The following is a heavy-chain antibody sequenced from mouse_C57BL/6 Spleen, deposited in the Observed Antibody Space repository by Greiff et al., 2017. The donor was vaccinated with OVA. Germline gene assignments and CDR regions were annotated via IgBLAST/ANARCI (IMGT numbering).Heavy chain of an antibody. CDR2: IDPSDSYT. Sequence: VQLQQPGAELVRPGTSVKLSCKASGYTFTSYWMHWVKQRPGQGLEWIGVIDPSDSYTNYNQKFKGKATLTVDTSSSTAYMQLSSLTSEDSAVYYCARGDMGGYYYAMDCWGQGTSVTVSS. V-gene: IGHV1-59*01. D-gene: IGHD1-1*02. CDR1: GYTFTSYW. CDR3: ARGDMGGYYYAMDC. J-gene: IGHJ4*01.